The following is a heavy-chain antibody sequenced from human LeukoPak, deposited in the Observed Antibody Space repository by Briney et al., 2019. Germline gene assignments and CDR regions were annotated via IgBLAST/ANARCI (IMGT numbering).Heavy chain of an antibody. J-gene: IGHJ4*02. D-gene: IGHD4-17*01. CDR3: ARDRSTTVTTGAFDY. CDR1: DYSISGGYY. CDR2: IYHSGST. Sequence: SETLSLTCTVSDYSISGGYYWGWIRQPPGKGLECIGSIYHSGSTYYNPSLESRVTISVDTSKNQFSLKLSSVTAADTAVYYCARDRSTTVTTGAFDYWGQGTLVTVSS. V-gene: IGHV4-38-2*02.